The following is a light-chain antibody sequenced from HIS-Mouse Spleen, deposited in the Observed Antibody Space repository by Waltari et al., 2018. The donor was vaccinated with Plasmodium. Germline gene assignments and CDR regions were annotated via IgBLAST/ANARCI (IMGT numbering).Light chain of an antibody. CDR3: YSTDSSGNHRV. Sequence: SYELTQPPPVSVSPGQTARITCSGPALPKTYAYCYQQKSGQAPVLVIYEDSKRPSGLPERFSGSSSGTMATLTISGAQVEDEADYYCYSTDSSGNHRVFGGGTKLTVL. V-gene: IGLV3-10*01. CDR2: EDS. J-gene: IGLJ3*02. CDR1: ALPKTY.